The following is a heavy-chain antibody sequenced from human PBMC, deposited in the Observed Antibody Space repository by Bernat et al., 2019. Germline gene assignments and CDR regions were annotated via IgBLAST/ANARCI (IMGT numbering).Heavy chain of an antibody. CDR3: ARGTSTSGPYMDV. V-gene: IGHV3-11*05. J-gene: IGHJ6*03. Sequence: QVQLVESGGGLVKPGGSLKLSCAASGFTFSDYYMSWIRQAPGKGLDWVSYISSSSRYTNYADYVKGRFTITRDNAKNSLYLQMNSLRAEDTAVYYCARGTSTSGPYMDVWGKGTTVTVSS. CDR1: GFTFSDYY. CDR2: ISSSSRYT. D-gene: IGHD6-25*01.